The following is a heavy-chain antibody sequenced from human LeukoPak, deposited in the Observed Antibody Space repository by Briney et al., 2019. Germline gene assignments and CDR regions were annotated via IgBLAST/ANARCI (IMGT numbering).Heavy chain of an antibody. V-gene: IGHV4-39*07. CDR2: IYYSGST. Sequence: SETLSLTCTVSGGSISSSSYYWGWIRQPPGKGLEWIGSIYYSGSTYYNPSLKSRVTISVDTSKNQFSLKLSSVTAADTAVYYCARDPLGGGSGSYYGGSFDYWGQGTLVTVSS. CDR3: ARDPLGGGSGSYYGGSFDY. J-gene: IGHJ4*02. D-gene: IGHD3-10*01. CDR1: GGSISSSSYY.